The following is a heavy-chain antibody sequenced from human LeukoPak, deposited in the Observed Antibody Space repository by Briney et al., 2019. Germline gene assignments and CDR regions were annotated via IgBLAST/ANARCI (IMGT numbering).Heavy chain of an antibody. Sequence: GGSLRLSCAASGFTFSSYWMHWVRQAPGKGLVWVSRINTDGSSTSYADSVKGRFTISRDNSKNTLYLQMNSLRAEDTAVYYCARALRDFWSGYPMYYFDYWGQGTLVTVSS. D-gene: IGHD3-3*01. CDR2: INTDGSST. CDR1: GFTFSSYW. J-gene: IGHJ4*02. CDR3: ARALRDFWSGYPMYYFDY. V-gene: IGHV3-74*01.